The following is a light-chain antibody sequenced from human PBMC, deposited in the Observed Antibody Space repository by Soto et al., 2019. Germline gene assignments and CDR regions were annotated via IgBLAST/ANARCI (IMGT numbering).Light chain of an antibody. CDR3: QQYDNLPSLT. CDR1: QDISNY. CDR2: DAS. J-gene: IGKJ4*01. Sequence: DVQMPQSPSSQSASVGDRVTITCQASQDISNYLNWYQQKPGKAPKLLIYDASNLETGVPSRFSGSGSGTDFTFTISSLQPEDIATYYCQQYDNLPSLTFGGGTKVAIK. V-gene: IGKV1-33*01.